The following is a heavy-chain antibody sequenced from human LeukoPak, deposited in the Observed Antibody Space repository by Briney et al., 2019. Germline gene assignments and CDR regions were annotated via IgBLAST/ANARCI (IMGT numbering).Heavy chain of an antibody. Sequence: PGGSLRLSCAASGFTFSNAWMSWVRQAPGKGLEWVGRIKSKTDGGTTDYAAPVKGRFTISRDDSKNTLYLQMNSLKTEDTAVYYCTTDMAEYYDFITRGGGIDYWGQGTLVTVSS. CDR1: GFTFSNAW. J-gene: IGHJ4*02. CDR3: TTDMAEYYDFITRGGGIDY. V-gene: IGHV3-15*01. CDR2: IKSKTDGGTT. D-gene: IGHD3-3*01.